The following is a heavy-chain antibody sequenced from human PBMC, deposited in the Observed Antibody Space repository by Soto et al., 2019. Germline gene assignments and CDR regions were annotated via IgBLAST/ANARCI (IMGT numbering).Heavy chain of an antibody. V-gene: IGHV4-59*01. CDR2: IYYSGST. CDR1: GGSISSYY. CDR3: ASDSSGPHVPYYDFWSGYSNWFDP. J-gene: IGHJ5*02. Sequence: SETLSLTCTVSGGSISSYYWSWIRQPPGKGLEWIGYIYYSGSTNYNPSLKSRVTISVDTSKNQFSLKLSSVTAADTAVYYCASDSSGPHVPYYDFWSGYSNWFDPWGQGTLVTSPQ. D-gene: IGHD3-3*01.